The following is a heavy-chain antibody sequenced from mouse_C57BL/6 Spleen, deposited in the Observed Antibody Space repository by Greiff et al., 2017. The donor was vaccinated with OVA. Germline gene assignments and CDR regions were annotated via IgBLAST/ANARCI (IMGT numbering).Heavy chain of an antibody. CDR2: IYPGDGDT. V-gene: IGHV1-80*01. CDR3: ARGLYSNYVYWYFDV. CDR1: GYAFSSYW. D-gene: IGHD2-5*01. Sequence: QVQLQQSGAELVKPGASVKISCKASGYAFSSYWMNWVKQRPGKGLEWIGQIYPGDGDTNYNGKFKGKATLTADKSSSTAYMQLSSLTSEDSAVYFCARGLYSNYVYWYFDVWGTGTTVTVSS. J-gene: IGHJ1*03.